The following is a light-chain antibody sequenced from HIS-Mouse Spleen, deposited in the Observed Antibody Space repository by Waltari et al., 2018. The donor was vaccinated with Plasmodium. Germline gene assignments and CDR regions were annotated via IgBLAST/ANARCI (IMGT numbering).Light chain of an antibody. Sequence: DIVMTQSPDSLAVSLGERATSNCKSRQSVLYSSNNKNYLAWYQQKPGQPPNLLIYWASTRESGVPDRFSGSGSGTDFTLTISSLQAEDVAVYYCQQYYSTPWTFGQGTKVEIK. J-gene: IGKJ1*01. CDR3: QQYYSTPWT. CDR1: QSVLYSSNNKNY. V-gene: IGKV4-1*01. CDR2: WAS.